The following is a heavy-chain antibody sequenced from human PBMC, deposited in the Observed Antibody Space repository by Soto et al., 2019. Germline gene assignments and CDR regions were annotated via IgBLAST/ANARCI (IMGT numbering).Heavy chain of an antibody. CDR3: ARVGRYYGMDV. D-gene: IGHD1-26*01. CDR1: GGSFSGYY. J-gene: IGHJ6*02. V-gene: IGHV4-34*01. Sequence: PSETLSLTCAVYGGSFSGYYWSWIRQPPGKGLEWIGEINHSGSTNYNPSLKSRVTISVDTSKNQFPLKLSSVTAADTAVYYCARVGRYYGMDVWGQGTTVTVSS. CDR2: INHSGST.